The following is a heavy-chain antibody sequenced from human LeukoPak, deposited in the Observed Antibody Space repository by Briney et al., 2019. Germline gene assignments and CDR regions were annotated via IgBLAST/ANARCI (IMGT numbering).Heavy chain of an antibody. CDR2: MNIDGSVT. J-gene: IGHJ4*02. D-gene: IGHD6-19*01. CDR3: ATKQWLAPPPDS. V-gene: IGHV3-74*01. Sequence: GGSLRLSCAASGFTLNKYWMHWVRQAPGKGLVWVSRMNIDGSVTNYADSVKGRFTVSRDNADNTMFLQMNSVRDEDTAVYYCATKQWLAPPPDSWGQGTPVTVSS. CDR1: GFTLNKYW.